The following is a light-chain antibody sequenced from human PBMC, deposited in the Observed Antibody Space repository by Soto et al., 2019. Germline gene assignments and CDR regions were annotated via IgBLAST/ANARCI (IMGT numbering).Light chain of an antibody. CDR2: DAS. V-gene: IGKV3-11*01. CDR3: QQGTDWPPGT. J-gene: IGKJ1*01. CDR1: QSVSTF. Sequence: EIVMTQSPVTLSVSPGERATLSCRASQSVSTFLAWYQHKPGQAPRLLIYDASNRATGIPDRFRGSGSGTDFTLTISSLEPEDFALYYCQQGTDWPPGTLGQGTKVDIK.